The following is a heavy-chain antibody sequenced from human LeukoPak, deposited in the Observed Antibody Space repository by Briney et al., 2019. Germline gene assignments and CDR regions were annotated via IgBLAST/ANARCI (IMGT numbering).Heavy chain of an antibody. CDR2: ISWNSASV. D-gene: IGHD6-13*01. CDR3: AKDYGYSSSWYDY. Sequence: GGSLRLSCEASGFTFDDYGMHWVRHAPGKGLEWVSTISWNSASVGYVDSVKGRFTISRDNAKKTLYLQMNSLRPGDTALYYCAKDYGYSSSWYDYWGQGTLVTVSS. J-gene: IGHJ4*02. V-gene: IGHV3-9*01. CDR1: GFTFDDYG.